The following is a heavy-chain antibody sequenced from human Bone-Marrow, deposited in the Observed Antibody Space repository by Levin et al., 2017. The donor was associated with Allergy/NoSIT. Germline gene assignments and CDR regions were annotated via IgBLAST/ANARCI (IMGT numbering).Heavy chain of an antibody. D-gene: IGHD3-9*01. CDR1: GFTFSSYG. J-gene: IGHJ6*02. CDR3: AKGPDWLLYIYYYGMDV. Sequence: SCAASGFTFSSYGMHWVRQAPGKGLEWVAVISYDGSNKYYADSVKGRFTISRDNSKNTLYLQMNSLRAEDTAVYYCAKGPDWLLYIYYYGMDVWGQGTTVTVSS. CDR2: ISYDGSNK. V-gene: IGHV3-30*18.